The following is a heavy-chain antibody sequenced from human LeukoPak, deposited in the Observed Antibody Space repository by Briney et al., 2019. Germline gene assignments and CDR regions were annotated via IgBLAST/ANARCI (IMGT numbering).Heavy chain of an antibody. J-gene: IGHJ4*02. Sequence: SETLSLTCVVSGYSISSGYYWGWVRQPPGKELEWIGNIYHSGSTYKNPSLKSRVTISLDTSKNQFSLKLSSVTAADTAMYYCARLSGAPVRHPVYHFDYWGQGTLVTVSS. V-gene: IGHV4-38-2*01. CDR2: IYHSGST. CDR1: GYSISSGYY. D-gene: IGHD1-14*01. CDR3: ARLSGAPVRHPVYHFDY.